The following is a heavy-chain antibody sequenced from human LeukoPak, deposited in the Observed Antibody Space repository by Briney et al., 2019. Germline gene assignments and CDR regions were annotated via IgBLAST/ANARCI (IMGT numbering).Heavy chain of an antibody. D-gene: IGHD6-6*01. V-gene: IGHV3-73*01. Sequence: GGSLRLSCAASGFTFSDSAMHWVRQASGKGLEWVGRIRSKANSYATAYAASVKGRFTISRDDSKNTAYLQMNSLKTEDTAVYYCTRRGSPGDYYYCYYMDVWGKGTTVTVSS. CDR3: TRRGSPGDYYYCYYMDV. CDR1: GFTFSDSA. CDR2: IRSKANSYAT. J-gene: IGHJ6*03.